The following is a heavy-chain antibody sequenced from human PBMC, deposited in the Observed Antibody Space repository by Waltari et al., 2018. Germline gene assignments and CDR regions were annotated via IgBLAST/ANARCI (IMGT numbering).Heavy chain of an antibody. CDR2: ISSNGGST. V-gene: IGHV3-64*01. D-gene: IGHD3-10*01. CDR3: ARGYGSGSYNRYYYMDV. CDR1: GFTFSSSA. Sequence: EVQLVESGGGLVQPGGSLRLSCAASGFTFSSSAMHWVRQAPGKGLEYVSAISSNGGSTYYANSVKGRFTISRDNSKNTLYLQMGSLRAEDMAVYYCARGYGSGSYNRYYYMDVWGKGTTVTVSS. J-gene: IGHJ6*03.